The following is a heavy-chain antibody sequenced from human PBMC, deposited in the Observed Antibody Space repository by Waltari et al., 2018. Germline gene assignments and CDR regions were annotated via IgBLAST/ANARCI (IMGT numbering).Heavy chain of an antibody. Sequence: QVQLQQWGAGLLKPSETLSLTCAVYGGSFRGSYWTWLRQPPGKGLEWIGEINHSGSTNYNPSLKSRVTISVDTSKNQFSLKLSSVTAADTAVYYCARGLRVLLWFGGFDPWGQGTLVTVSS. CDR3: ARGLRVLLWFGGFDP. D-gene: IGHD3-10*01. J-gene: IGHJ5*02. CDR2: INHSGST. CDR1: GGSFRGSY. V-gene: IGHV4-34*01.